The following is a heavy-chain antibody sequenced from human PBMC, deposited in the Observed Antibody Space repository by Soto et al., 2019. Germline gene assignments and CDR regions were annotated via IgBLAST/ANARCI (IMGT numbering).Heavy chain of an antibody. CDR1: GYTFTSYY. V-gene: IGHV1-46*01. CDR2: INPSGGST. D-gene: IGHD3-3*01. J-gene: IGHJ6*02. CDR3: ARVRVLRFLKCLADSDIDA. Sequence: ASVKVSCKASGYTFTSYYMHWVRQAPGQGLEWMGIINPSGGSTSYAQKFQGRVTMTRDTSTSTVYMELSSLRSEDTAVYYCARVRVLRFLKCLADSDIDAWGQGTALTVSS.